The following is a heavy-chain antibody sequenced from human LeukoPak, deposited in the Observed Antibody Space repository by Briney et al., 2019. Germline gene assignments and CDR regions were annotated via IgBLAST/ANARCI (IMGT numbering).Heavy chain of an antibody. D-gene: IGHD6-19*01. CDR1: DGSIRSYY. CDR3: ARHPRMDSGWYLVDY. J-gene: IGHJ4*02. V-gene: IGHV4-59*08. Sequence: SETLFLTCTVIDGSIRSYYWSWLRQPPGKGLEWIGYVYYTGSTNYNPSLKSRVTISVDTSKNQFSLKLTTVTAADTAVYCCARHPRMDSGWYLVDYSGQGSLVTVSS. CDR2: VYYTGST.